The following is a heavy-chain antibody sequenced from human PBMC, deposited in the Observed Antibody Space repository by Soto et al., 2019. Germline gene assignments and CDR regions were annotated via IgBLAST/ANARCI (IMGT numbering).Heavy chain of an antibody. V-gene: IGHV3-66*01. CDR3: ARDMVRGMDF. CDR1: GFTVSSNY. J-gene: IGHJ6*02. D-gene: IGHD3-10*01. CDR2: IYSGGST. Sequence: EVQLVESGGGLVQPGGSLRLSCAASGFTVSSNYRSWVRQAPGKGLEWVSVIYSGGSTYYADSVKGRFTIARDNAKNTLYLQMTSLRAEDTAVYYCARDMVRGMDFWAQGTTVTVSS.